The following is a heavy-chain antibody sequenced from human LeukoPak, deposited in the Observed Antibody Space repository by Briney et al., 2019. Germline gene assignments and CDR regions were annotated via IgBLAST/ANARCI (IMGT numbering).Heavy chain of an antibody. Sequence: PGGSLRLSCAASGFTFSRFWMHWVRQAPGKGLVWVSSISSSSSYIYYADSVKGRFTISRDNAKNSLYLQMNSLRAEDTAVYYCARDYPGPAAMPRPNYYYYGMDVWGQGTTVTVSS. J-gene: IGHJ6*02. CDR2: ISSSSSYI. CDR1: GFTFSRFW. D-gene: IGHD2-2*01. CDR3: ARDYPGPAAMPRPNYYYYGMDV. V-gene: IGHV3-21*01.